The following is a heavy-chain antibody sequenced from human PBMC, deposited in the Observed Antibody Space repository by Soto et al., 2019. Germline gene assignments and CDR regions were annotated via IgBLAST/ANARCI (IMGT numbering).Heavy chain of an antibody. V-gene: IGHV4-59*01. Sequence: SETLSLTCTVSGGSISGYYWSWIRQPPGKGLEWIGYMYNTGSTVYNPSLKSRVTISVDTSKNQFSLQMNSLRPEDTAVYYCAKGRGGWRNYGMDVWGQGTTVTVSS. D-gene: IGHD6-19*01. CDR2: MYNTGST. CDR1: GGSISGYY. J-gene: IGHJ6*02. CDR3: AKGRGGWRNYGMDV.